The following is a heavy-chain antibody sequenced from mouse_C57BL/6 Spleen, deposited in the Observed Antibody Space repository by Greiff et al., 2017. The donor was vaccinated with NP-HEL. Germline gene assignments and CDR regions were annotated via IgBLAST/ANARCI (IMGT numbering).Heavy chain of an antibody. Sequence: EVQLVESGGGLVKPGGSLKLSCAASGFTFSSYAMSWVRQTPEKRLEWVATISDGGSYTYYPDNVKGRFTISRDNAKNNLYLQMSHLKSEDTAMYYCFTFGGFAYWGQGTLVTVSA. V-gene: IGHV5-4*01. J-gene: IGHJ3*01. CDR1: GFTFSSYA. D-gene: IGHD5-1*01. CDR3: FTFGGFAY. CDR2: ISDGGSYT.